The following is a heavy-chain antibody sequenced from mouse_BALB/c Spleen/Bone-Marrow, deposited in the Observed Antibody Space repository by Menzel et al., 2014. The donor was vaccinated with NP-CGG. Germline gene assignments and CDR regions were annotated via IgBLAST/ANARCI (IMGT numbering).Heavy chain of an antibody. D-gene: IGHD2-3*01. CDR1: GYTFTTCT. CDR2: INPSSGYT. Sequence: VQLQQSGAELARPGASVKMSCRASGYTFTTCTIHWVRQRPGQGLEWIGYINPSSGYTNYNQKFKDKATLTADKSSSTAYMQLSSLTSEDSAVYYCARRDDGYVFFDYWGQGTTLTVSS. V-gene: IGHV1-4*01. J-gene: IGHJ2*01. CDR3: ARRDDGYVFFDY.